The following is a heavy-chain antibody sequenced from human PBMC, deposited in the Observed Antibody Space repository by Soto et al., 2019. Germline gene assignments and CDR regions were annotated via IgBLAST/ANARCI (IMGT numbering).Heavy chain of an antibody. V-gene: IGHV3-23*01. Sequence: TGGSLRLSCTASGFTFSTFALSWGRQAPGKGPEWGSVISGSGGRTFYADSVKGHFTISRDNSKSTLYLQMNSLRAEDTALYYCAKARDTSDYYVGYALDVWGQGTMVTVSS. D-gene: IGHD3-22*01. CDR3: AKARDTSDYYVGYALDV. J-gene: IGHJ3*01. CDR2: ISGSGGRT. CDR1: GFTFSTFA.